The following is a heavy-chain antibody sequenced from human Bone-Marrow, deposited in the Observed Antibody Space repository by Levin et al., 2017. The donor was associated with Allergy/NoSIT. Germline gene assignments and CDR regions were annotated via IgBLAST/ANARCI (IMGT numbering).Heavy chain of an antibody. CDR2: ISYDSKTR. J-gene: IGHJ4*02. CDR3: SKDLLPGVSVTFDY. D-gene: IGHD2-21*02. CDR1: GFSFDDQA. V-gene: IGHV3-9*01. Sequence: PGGSLRLSCAASGFSFDDQAMHWVRQAPGKGLEWVSGISYDSKTRVYADSVEGRFTISRDNARKSLFLQMNTLTTEDTALYYCSKDLLPGVSVTFDYWGQGILVTVSS.